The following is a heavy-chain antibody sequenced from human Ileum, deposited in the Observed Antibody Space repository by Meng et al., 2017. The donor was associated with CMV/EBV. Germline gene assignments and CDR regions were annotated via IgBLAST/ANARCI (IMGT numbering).Heavy chain of an antibody. V-gene: IGHV4-4*07. D-gene: IGHD5-18*01. CDR1: GGSISSYY. J-gene: IGHJ4*02. CDR2: IYTSGST. CDR3: ARERPRGTAMASIDY. Sequence: QVRLPEPGPGLVTPSRTLSSTCTFSGGSISSYYGGWIRQPAGKGLEWMRRIYTSGSTNYNPSLKSRVTMSVDTSKNQFSLKLSSVTAADTAVYYCARERPRGTAMASIDYWGQGTLVTVSS.